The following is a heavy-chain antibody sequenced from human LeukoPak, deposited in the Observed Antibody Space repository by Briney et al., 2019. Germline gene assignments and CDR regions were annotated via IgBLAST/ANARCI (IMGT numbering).Heavy chain of an antibody. CDR1: GFTFSSYA. D-gene: IGHD1-14*01. V-gene: IGHV3-30-3*01. Sequence: SLRLSCAASGFTFSSYAMHWVRQTPGKGLEWVAIISYDGTNKYSADSVKGRFTISRDNSKNTLYLQMTSLRAEDTAVYYCARDNNRRGAPKIDYWGQGTLVTVSS. CDR3: ARDNNRRGAPKIDY. CDR2: ISYDGTNK. J-gene: IGHJ4*02.